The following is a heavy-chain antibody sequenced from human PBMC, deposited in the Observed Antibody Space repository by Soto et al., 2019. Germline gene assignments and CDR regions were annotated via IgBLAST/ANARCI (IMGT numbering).Heavy chain of an antibody. D-gene: IGHD1-7*01. Sequence: EVQLLESGGGLVQPGGSLRLSCAASGFTFSSYAMSWVRQAPGKGLEWVSAISGSGGSTYCADSVKGRFTISRDNSKNTLYLQMNSLRAEDTAVYYCAKQMTGTRRPDYWGQGTLVTVSS. J-gene: IGHJ4*02. CDR3: AKQMTGTRRPDY. CDR2: ISGSGGST. CDR1: GFTFSSYA. V-gene: IGHV3-23*01.